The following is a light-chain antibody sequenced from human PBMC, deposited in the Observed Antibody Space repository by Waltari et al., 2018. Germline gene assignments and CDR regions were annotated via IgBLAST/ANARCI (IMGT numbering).Light chain of an antibody. J-gene: IGKJ2*01. Sequence: DIQITQSPSSLSASVGDRVTITCQASEDIKNYLNWYQQKPGRAPILLIYDASSLETWVPRRFSAGGYGTDFTLTISSLQAEDIGTYFCHQSKSLPYTFGQGTKVEIK. CDR3: HQSKSLPYT. CDR2: DAS. V-gene: IGKV1-33*01. CDR1: EDIKNY.